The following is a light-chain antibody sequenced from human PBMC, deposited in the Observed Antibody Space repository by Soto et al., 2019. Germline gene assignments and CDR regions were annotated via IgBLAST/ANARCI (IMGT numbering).Light chain of an antibody. CDR3: QQLNSYPHT. CDR1: QGISSY. J-gene: IGKJ2*01. CDR2: AAS. Sequence: DIQLTQSPSFLSASVGDRVTITCRASQGISSYLAWYQQKPGKAPKLLIYAASTLQSGVPSRFSGSGYGAEFTLTISSLQPADFATYYCQQLNSYPHTFGQGTKLEIK. V-gene: IGKV1-9*01.